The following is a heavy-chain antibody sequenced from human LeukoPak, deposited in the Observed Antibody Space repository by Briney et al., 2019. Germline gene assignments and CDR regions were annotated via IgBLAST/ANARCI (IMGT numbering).Heavy chain of an antibody. V-gene: IGHV3-7*01. CDR1: GFTFSNAW. CDR3: ARDLGYSSGWYGNWFDP. J-gene: IGHJ5*02. CDR2: IKQDGSEK. Sequence: PGGSLRLSCAASGFTFSNAWMNWVRQAPGKGLEWVANIKQDGSEKSYVDSVKGRFTISRDNAKNSLYLQMNSLRTEDTAVYYCARDLGYSSGWYGNWFDPWGQGTLVTVSS. D-gene: IGHD6-19*01.